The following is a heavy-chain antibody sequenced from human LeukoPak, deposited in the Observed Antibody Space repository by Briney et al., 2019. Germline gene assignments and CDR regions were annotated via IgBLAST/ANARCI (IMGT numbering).Heavy chain of an antibody. D-gene: IGHD1-14*01. CDR3: SKDPVPHGNGLYWFDP. CDR1: GLTFSNYA. CDR2: ISGSGAKT. J-gene: IGHJ5*02. V-gene: IGHV3-23*01. Sequence: GGSLRLSCAASGLTFSNYAVSWVRQAPGKGLEWVSGISGSGAKTYYADSVKGRFTISRDNSRNTLYIQMNSLRVEDTAVYYCSKDPVPHGNGLYWFDPWGQGTLVTVSS.